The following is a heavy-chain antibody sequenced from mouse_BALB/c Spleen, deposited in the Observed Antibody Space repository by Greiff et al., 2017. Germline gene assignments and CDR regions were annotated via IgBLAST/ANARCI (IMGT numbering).Heavy chain of an antibody. V-gene: IGHV10-1*02. J-gene: IGHJ3*01. Sequence: EVQLVESGGGLVQPKGSLKLSCAASGFTFNTYAMNWVRQAPGKGLEWVARIRSKSNNYATYYADSVKDRFTISRDDSQSMLYLQMNNLKTEDTAMYYCVRHEGLRHLAWFAYWGQGTLVTVSA. CDR2: IRSKSNNYAT. D-gene: IGHD2-4*01. CDR3: VRHEGLRHLAWFAY. CDR1: GFTFNTYA.